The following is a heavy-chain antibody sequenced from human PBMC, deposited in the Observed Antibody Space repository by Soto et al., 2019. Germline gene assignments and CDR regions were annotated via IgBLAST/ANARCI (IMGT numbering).Heavy chain of an antibody. CDR3: ARDQMAGTSAFDI. V-gene: IGHV3-21*01. D-gene: IGHD6-19*01. CDR1: GFTFISFS. J-gene: IGHJ3*02. Sequence: GGSLRLSWAASGFTFISFSMSWVRQAPGKGLEWVSSISSSSSYIYYADSVKGRFTISRDNAKNSLYQQMNSLRAEDTAVYYCARDQMAGTSAFDIWGQGTMVTVSS. CDR2: ISSSSSYI.